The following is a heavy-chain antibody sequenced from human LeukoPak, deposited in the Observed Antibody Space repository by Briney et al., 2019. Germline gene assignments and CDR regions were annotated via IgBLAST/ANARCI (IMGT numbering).Heavy chain of an antibody. Sequence: GGSLRLSCAASGFTFSSYAMSWVRLAPGKGLGWVSASSGCGGSTYYADSVMGRFTISRDNSKNTLYLQMNSLVAEDTAVYYCAREMDSSGYYYGPLDYWGQGTLVTVSS. CDR3: AREMDSSGYYYGPLDY. CDR1: GFTFSSYA. D-gene: IGHD3-22*01. V-gene: IGHV3-23*01. CDR2: SSGCGGST. J-gene: IGHJ4*02.